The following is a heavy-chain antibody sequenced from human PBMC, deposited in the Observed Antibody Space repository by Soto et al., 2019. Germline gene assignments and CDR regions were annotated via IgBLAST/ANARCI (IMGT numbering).Heavy chain of an antibody. CDR3: ASQMAVAGYDY. J-gene: IGHJ4*02. D-gene: IGHD6-19*01. CDR2: ISAYNGNT. CDR1: GYTFTSYG. Sequence: GASGKVSCKASGYTFTSYGISWVRQAPGQGLEWMGWISAYNGNTNYAQKLQGRVTMTTDTSTSTAYMELRSLRSDDTAVYYCASQMAVAGYDYWGQGTLVTVSS. V-gene: IGHV1-18*01.